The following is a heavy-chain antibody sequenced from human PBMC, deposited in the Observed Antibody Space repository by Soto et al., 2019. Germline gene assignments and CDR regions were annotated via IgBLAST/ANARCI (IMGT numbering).Heavy chain of an antibody. V-gene: IGHV4-59*04. Sequence: PSETLSLTCTVSGGSISNYYWGWIRQPPGKGLEWIGYIYHSGSTYYNPSLKSRVTISVDRSKNQFSLKLSSVTAADTAVYYCAWEYSSSWYYFDYWGLGTLVTVSS. D-gene: IGHD6-13*01. J-gene: IGHJ4*02. CDR1: GGSISNYY. CDR3: AWEYSSSWYYFDY. CDR2: IYHSGST.